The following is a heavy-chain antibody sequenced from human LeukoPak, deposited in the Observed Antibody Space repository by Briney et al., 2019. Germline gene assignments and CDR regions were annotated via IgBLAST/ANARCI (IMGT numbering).Heavy chain of an antibody. D-gene: IGHD2-21*02. J-gene: IGHJ2*01. CDR1: GFTVSSNY. CDR3: AREAFCGGDCFWYFDL. CDR2: IYSGGST. Sequence: GGSLRLSCAASGFTVSSNYMSWVRQAPGKGLEWVSVIYSGGSTYYADSVKGRFTISRDNSKNTLYLQMNSLRAEDTAVYYCAREAFCGGDCFWYFDLWGRGTLVTVSS. V-gene: IGHV3-53*01.